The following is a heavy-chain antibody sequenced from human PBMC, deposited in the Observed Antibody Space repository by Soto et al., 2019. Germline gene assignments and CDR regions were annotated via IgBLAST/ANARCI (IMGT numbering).Heavy chain of an antibody. CDR1: GGSISSGGYY. J-gene: IGHJ4*02. D-gene: IGHD5-18*01. CDR2: IYFSGST. V-gene: IGHV4-31*03. Sequence: QVQLQESGPGLVKPSQTLSLTCTVSGGSISSGGYYWSWIRQHPGKGLEWIGYIYFSGSTYYNPSLKSRVTTXXDXSXXQFSLKLSSVTAADTAVYYCARSPHIQLWSYPSDYWGQGTLVTVSS. CDR3: ARSPHIQLWSYPSDY.